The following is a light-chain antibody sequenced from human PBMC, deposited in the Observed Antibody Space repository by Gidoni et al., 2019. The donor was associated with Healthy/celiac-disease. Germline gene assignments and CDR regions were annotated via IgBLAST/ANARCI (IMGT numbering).Light chain of an antibody. CDR2: AAS. J-gene: IGKJ1*01. Sequence: DIQMTQSPSSLSASVGDRVTITCRASQSISSYLNWYQQKPGKAPKLLIYAASSLQSGVPSRFSGSGSGTDFTLTISSMQTEDFATYYCQKSYSTRWTFGKGTKVEIK. V-gene: IGKV1-39*01. CDR3: QKSYSTRWT. CDR1: QSISSY.